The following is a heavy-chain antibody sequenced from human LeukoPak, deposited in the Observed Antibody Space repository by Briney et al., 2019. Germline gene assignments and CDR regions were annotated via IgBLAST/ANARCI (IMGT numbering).Heavy chain of an antibody. V-gene: IGHV1-58*02. Sequence: SVKVSCKASGFTFTSSAMQWVRQARGQRLEWIGWIVVGSGNTNYAQKFQERVTITRDMSTSTAYMELSSLRSEDTAVYYCAPEDYYDSSGYYYWGQGTLLTVSS. CDR3: APEDYYDSSGYYY. D-gene: IGHD3-22*01. J-gene: IGHJ4*02. CDR2: IVVGSGNT. CDR1: GFTFTSSA.